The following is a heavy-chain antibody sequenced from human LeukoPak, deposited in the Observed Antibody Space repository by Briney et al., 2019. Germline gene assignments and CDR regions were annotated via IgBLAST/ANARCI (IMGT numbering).Heavy chain of an antibody. CDR3: ARGGYSSGWYYFDY. V-gene: IGHV1-18*01. Sequence: ASVKVSCKASGYTFTSYGISWVRQAPGQGLEWMGWISAYNGNTNYAQKLQGRVTMTRDMSTSTVYMELSSLRSEDTAVYYCARGGYSSGWYYFDYWGQGTLVTVSS. CDR1: GYTFTSYG. J-gene: IGHJ4*02. CDR2: ISAYNGNT. D-gene: IGHD6-19*01.